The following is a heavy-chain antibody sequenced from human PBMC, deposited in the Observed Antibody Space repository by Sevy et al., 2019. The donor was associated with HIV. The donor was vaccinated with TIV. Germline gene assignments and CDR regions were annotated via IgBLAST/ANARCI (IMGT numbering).Heavy chain of an antibody. CDR1: GYTFTGCY. J-gene: IGHJ5*02. V-gene: IGHV1-2*02. Sequence: ASVKVSCKASGYTFTGCYMHWVRQAPGQGLEWMGWINPNSGGTNYAQKFQGRVTMTRDTSISTAYMELSRLRSDDTAVYYCARDTVRSSSWYWFDPWGQGTLVTVSS. D-gene: IGHD6-13*01. CDR2: INPNSGGT. CDR3: ARDTVRSSSWYWFDP.